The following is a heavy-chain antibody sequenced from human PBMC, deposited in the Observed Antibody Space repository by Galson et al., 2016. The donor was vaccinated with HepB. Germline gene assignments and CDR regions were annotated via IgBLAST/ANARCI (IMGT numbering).Heavy chain of an antibody. D-gene: IGHD2/OR15-2a*01. CDR1: GFSFSTGG. Sequence: SLRLSCAASGFSFSTGGMQWVRQAPGKGLEWVALIWYDGSQKYYADSVKGRFSVSRDNPMNTLYLQMTSLGVEETAVYYSSTGDSTLSLGGSIWGQGTLVTVSS. J-gene: IGHJ4*02. CDR2: IWYDGSQK. CDR3: STGDSTLSLGGSI. V-gene: IGHV3-33*03.